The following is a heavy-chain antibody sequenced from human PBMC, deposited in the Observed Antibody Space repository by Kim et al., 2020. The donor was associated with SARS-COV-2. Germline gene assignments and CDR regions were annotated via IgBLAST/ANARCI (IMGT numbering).Heavy chain of an antibody. Sequence: ASVKVSCKASGYSFSAYYMHWVRQAPGQGLEWMGIINPSGDRTYYAQKFQGRVTMTRDTSTSTVYMELSSLRSEDTALYYCARDSTNWSFDYWSQGTLVTVSS. D-gene: IGHD6-13*01. CDR2: INPSGDRT. J-gene: IGHJ4*02. CDR3: ARDSTNWSFDY. V-gene: IGHV1-46*01. CDR1: GYSFSAYY.